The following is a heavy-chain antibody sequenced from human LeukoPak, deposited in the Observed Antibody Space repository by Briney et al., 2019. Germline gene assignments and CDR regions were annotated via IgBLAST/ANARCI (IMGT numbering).Heavy chain of an antibody. D-gene: IGHD3-22*01. CDR2: IYHSGST. J-gene: IGHJ4*02. V-gene: IGHV4-30-2*01. CDR3: ARASDYDSSSYYYFDY. CDR1: GGSISSGDYY. Sequence: PSETLSLTCTVSGGSISSGDYYWSWLRQHPGKGLEWIGYIYHSGSTYYNPSLKSRVTISVDRSKNQFSLKLSSVTAADTAVYYCARASDYDSSSYYYFDYWGQGTLVTVSS.